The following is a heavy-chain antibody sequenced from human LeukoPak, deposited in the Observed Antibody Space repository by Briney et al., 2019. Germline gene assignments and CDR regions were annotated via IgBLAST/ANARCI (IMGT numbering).Heavy chain of an antibody. D-gene: IGHD1-26*01. CDR2: IYHSGST. Sequence: QPSDTMSLTCAVSGYSISSGYYWGWIRQPPGKGLEWIGSIYHSGSTYYNPSLKSRVTISVDTSKNQFSLKLSSVTAADTAVYYCASGSYPDAFDIWGQGTMVTVSS. CDR3: ASGSYPDAFDI. J-gene: IGHJ3*02. V-gene: IGHV4-38-2*01. CDR1: GYSISSGYY.